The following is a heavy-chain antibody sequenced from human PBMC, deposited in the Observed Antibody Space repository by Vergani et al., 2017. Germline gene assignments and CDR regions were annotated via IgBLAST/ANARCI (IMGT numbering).Heavy chain of an antibody. D-gene: IGHD2-2*01. V-gene: IGHV1-69*01. Sequence: QVQLVQSGAEVKKPGSSVKVSCKASGGTFSSYAISWVRPAPGQGLEWMGGIIPIFGTANYAQQFQGRVTITADESTSTAYMGLSSLRSEYTSVYYFARVGASRESHRVDVPDAFVGYFDLWGRGTLVTVSS. J-gene: IGHJ2*01. CDR2: IIPIFGTA. CDR3: ARVGASRESHRVDVPDAFVGYFDL. CDR1: GGTFSSYA.